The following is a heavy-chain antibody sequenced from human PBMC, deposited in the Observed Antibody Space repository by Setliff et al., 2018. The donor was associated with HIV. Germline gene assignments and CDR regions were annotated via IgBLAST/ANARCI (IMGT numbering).Heavy chain of an antibody. V-gene: IGHV3-48*01. Sequence: GGSLRLSCAASGFSFSSYGMNWVRQAPGKGLEWVSYISSTSSNIYYVDSVEGRFTISRDNADNSLYLQMNSLKTEDTAVYYCTRDLSGYERGGYYYYMDVWGKGTTVTVSS. CDR2: ISSTSSNI. D-gene: IGHD5-12*01. CDR1: GFSFSSYG. CDR3: TRDLSGYERGGYYYYMDV. J-gene: IGHJ6*03.